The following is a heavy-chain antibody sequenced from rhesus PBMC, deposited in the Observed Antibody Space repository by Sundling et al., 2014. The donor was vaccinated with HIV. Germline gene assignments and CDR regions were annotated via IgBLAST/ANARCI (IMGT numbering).Heavy chain of an antibody. V-gene: IGHV3S4*01. Sequence: EVQLVESGGGLVQPGGSLRLSCAASGFTFSSYGMSWVRQALGKGLEWVSSITNTGETKYYTNSVKGRFTISRDNAKTSLSLQMNSLKTEDTAVYYCTRGSSFGYWGQGVLVTVSS. J-gene: IGHJ4*01. CDR2: ITNTGETK. CDR1: GFTFSSYG. CDR3: TRGSSFGY.